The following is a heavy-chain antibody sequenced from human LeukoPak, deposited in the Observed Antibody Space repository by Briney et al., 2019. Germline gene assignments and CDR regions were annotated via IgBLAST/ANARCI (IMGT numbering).Heavy chain of an antibody. CDR1: GYTFTSYG. J-gene: IGHJ6*02. CDR2: ISAYNGNT. D-gene: IGHD4-17*01. CDR3: ASPLRYGDLPFYYFGMDV. Sequence: ASVKVSCKASGYTFTSYGISWVRQAPGQGLEWMGWISAYNGNTNYAQKLQGRVTMTTDTSTSTAYMELRSLRSDDTAVYYCASPLRYGDLPFYYFGMDVWGQGTTVTVSS. V-gene: IGHV1-18*01.